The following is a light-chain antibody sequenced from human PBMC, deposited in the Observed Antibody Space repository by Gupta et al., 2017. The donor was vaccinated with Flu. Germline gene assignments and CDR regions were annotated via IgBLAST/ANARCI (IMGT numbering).Light chain of an antibody. J-gene: IGLJ2*01. Sequence: QSVLTQPPSVSAAPGQKVTIPCSGTSSNIGNNYVSWYQQLPGTAPKLLIYENNKRPSGIPDRFSGSKSGTSATLGITGLQTGDEADYYCGTWDSSLSAGVVFGGGTKLTVL. V-gene: IGLV1-51*02. CDR1: SSNIGNNY. CDR3: GTWDSSLSAGVV. CDR2: ENN.